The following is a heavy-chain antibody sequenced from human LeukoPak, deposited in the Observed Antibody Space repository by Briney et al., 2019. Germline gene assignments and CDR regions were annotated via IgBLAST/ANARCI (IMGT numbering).Heavy chain of an antibody. CDR2: IYSGGST. CDR1: GFTVSSNY. J-gene: IGHJ4*02. V-gene: IGHV3-53*01. CDR3: ARDDPVAGTVDY. D-gene: IGHD6-19*01. Sequence: GGSLRLSCAASGFTVSSNYMSWVRQAPGKGLEWVSVIYSGGSTYYADSVKGRFTISRDNSKNTLYLQMNSLRDEDTAVYYCARDDPVAGTVDYWGQGTLVTVSS.